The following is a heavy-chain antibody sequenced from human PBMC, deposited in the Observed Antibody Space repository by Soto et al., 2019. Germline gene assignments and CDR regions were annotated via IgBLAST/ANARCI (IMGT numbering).Heavy chain of an antibody. D-gene: IGHD4-17*01. V-gene: IGHV1-46*03. CDR1: GYTFTSYY. CDR2: INPSGGST. CDR3: ARENGYSDYGDYDGWFDP. Sequence: ASVKVSCKASGYTFTSYYMHWVRQAPGQGLEWMGIINPSGGSTSYAQKFQGRVTMTRDTSTSTVYMELSSLRSEDTAVYYFARENGYSDYGDYDGWFDPWGQGTLVTVSS. J-gene: IGHJ5*02.